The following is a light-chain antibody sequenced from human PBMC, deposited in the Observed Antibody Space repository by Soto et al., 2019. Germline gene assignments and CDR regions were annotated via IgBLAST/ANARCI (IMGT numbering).Light chain of an antibody. CDR2: EVT. CDR3: SSSAARNSYV. J-gene: IGLJ1*01. CDR1: SSDVGGYNY. Sequence: QSVLTQPPSASGSPGQSVTISCTGTSSDVGGYNYVYWYQQHPGKAPKLMIYEVTKRPSGVPDRFSGSKSGNTASLTVSGLQAEDESDYYCSSSAARNSYVSGPGTKVNDL. V-gene: IGLV2-8*01.